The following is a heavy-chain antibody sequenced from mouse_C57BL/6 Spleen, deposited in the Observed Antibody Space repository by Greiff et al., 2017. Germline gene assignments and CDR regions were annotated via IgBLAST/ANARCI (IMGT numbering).Heavy chain of an antibody. D-gene: IGHD1-1*01. Sequence: QVQLQQPGAELVKPGASVKLSCKASGYTFTSYWMRWVKQRPGQGLEWIGMIHPNSGSTNYNEKFKSKATLTADKSSSTAYMQLRSLTSEDSAVYYCARGAMTTVVVDYWGQGTTLTVSS. CDR2: IHPNSGST. J-gene: IGHJ2*01. CDR3: ARGAMTTVVVDY. CDR1: GYTFTSYW. V-gene: IGHV1-64*01.